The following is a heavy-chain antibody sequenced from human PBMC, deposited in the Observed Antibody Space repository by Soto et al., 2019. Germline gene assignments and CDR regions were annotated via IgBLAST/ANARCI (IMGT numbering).Heavy chain of an antibody. Sequence: SVKVSCKASGGTFSSYAISWVRQAPGQGLEWMGGIIPIFGTANYAQKFQGRVTITADKSTSTAYMELSSLRSEDTAVYYCARPYYYDSSGYPDLDYYYYYGMDVWGQGTTVTV. CDR2: IIPIFGTA. CDR1: GGTFSSYA. D-gene: IGHD3-22*01. J-gene: IGHJ6*02. V-gene: IGHV1-69*06. CDR3: ARPYYYDSSGYPDLDYYYYYGMDV.